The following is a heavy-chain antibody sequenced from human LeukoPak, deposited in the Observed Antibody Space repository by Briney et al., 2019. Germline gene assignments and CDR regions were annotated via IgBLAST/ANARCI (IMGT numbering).Heavy chain of an antibody. J-gene: IGHJ4*02. Sequence: ASVKVSCKASGYTFTSHYMHWVRQAPGQGLEWMGIITPSGDTTTYTRKLQGRVTITSDMFTGTVYMELRSLTSEDTAVYYCARDVEKGYNYFDLWGQGTPVVVSS. CDR2: ITPSGDTT. V-gene: IGHV1-46*01. CDR3: ARDVEKGYNYFDL. CDR1: GYTFTSHY. D-gene: IGHD5-24*01.